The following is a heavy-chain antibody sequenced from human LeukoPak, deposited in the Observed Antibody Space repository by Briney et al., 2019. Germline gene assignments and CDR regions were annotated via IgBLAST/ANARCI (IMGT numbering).Heavy chain of an antibody. V-gene: IGHV4-38-2*02. J-gene: IGHJ4*02. CDR1: GYSISSGYY. CDR2: IYHSGST. CDR3: AREPRTIFGVVMGYFDY. Sequence: SETLSLTCTVSGYSISSGYYWGWIRQPPGKGLEWIGSIYHSGSTYYNPSLKSRVTISVDTSKNQFSLKLSSVTAADTAVYCCAREPRTIFGVVMGYFDYWGQGTLVTVSS. D-gene: IGHD3-3*01.